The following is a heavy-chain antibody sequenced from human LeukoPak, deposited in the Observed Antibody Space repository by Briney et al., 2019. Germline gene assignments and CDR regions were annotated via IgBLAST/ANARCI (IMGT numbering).Heavy chain of an antibody. CDR1: RYSFISYR. Sequence: GEPLQISYKGSRYSFISYRIGCVRQMPGKGLEWMEIIYPGDSDTRYSPSFQGQVTISADKSISTAYLQWSSLKASDTAMYYCARISRDGYNAYYYYYMDVWGKGTTVTVSS. CDR3: ARISRDGYNAYYYYYMDV. D-gene: IGHD5-24*01. J-gene: IGHJ6*03. V-gene: IGHV5-51*01. CDR2: IYPGDSDT.